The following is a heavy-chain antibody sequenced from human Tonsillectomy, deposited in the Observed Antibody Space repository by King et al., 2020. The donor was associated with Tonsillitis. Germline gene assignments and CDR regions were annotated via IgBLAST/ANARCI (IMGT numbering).Heavy chain of an antibody. J-gene: IGHJ6*02. CDR1: GVTFNNYG. CDR2: IIPIFGDT. D-gene: IGHD2-15*01. V-gene: IGHV1-69*12. CDR3: ARRGIINYGMDV. Sequence: FQLVQSGAEVKKPGSSVKVSFKASGVTFNNYGSSWVRQAPGQGLEGVGGIIPIFGDTNDAQKFQGRVTITAEESTRTAYMELSSLRSDDTAVYYCARRGIINYGMDVWGQGTTVIVSS.